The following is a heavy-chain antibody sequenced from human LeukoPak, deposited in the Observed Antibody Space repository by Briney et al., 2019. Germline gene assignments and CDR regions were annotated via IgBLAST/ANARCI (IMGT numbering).Heavy chain of an antibody. J-gene: IGHJ4*02. CDR3: ARDDSSGYHIGLKNDY. V-gene: IGHV3-21*01. Sequence: GGSLRLSCAASGFTFSSYSMNWVRQAPGKGLEWVSSISSSSSYIYYADSVKGRFTISRDNAKNSLYLQMNSLRAEDTAVYYCARDDSSGYHIGLKNDYWGQGTLVTVSS. D-gene: IGHD3-22*01. CDR1: GFTFSSYS. CDR2: ISSSSSYI.